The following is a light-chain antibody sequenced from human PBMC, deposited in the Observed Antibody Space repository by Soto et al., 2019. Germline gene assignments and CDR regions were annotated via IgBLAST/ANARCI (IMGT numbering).Light chain of an antibody. J-gene: IGLJ1*01. CDR2: DVS. CDR1: SSDVGGYNY. Sequence: QSVLTQAASVSGSPGRSITISCTGTSSDVGGYNYVSWYQQYPGKAPKLMIYDVSSRPSGVSNRFSGSKSDNTASLTISGLQAEDEADYYCNSYRRGGTYVFGTGTKVTVL. V-gene: IGLV2-14*03. CDR3: NSYRRGGTYV.